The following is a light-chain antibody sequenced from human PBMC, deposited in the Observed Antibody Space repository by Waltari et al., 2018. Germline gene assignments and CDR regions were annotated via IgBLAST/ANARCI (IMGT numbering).Light chain of an antibody. V-gene: IGKV4-1*01. J-gene: IGKJ3*01. CDR3: QQYFRGPIS. CDR1: ESLLSPSNIMNY. Sequence: DIVMTQSPDSLAVSLGERATITCHSSESLLSPSNIMNYLAWYQPRPGQPPRLLIYLTSTRESGVPDRFSGSGSGTDFTLTISSLQTEDVATYFCQQYFRGPISFGPGTKLEMK. CDR2: LTS.